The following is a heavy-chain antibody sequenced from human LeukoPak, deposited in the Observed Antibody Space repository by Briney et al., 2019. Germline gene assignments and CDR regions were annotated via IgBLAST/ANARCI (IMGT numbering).Heavy chain of an antibody. D-gene: IGHD4-11*01. Sequence: GGSLRLSCAASGFTFDDYGMSWVRQAPGKGLEWVSCINWNGGSTGYADSVKGRFTISRDNAKNFLYLQMNSLRAEDTALYYCARGGMTTYFDYWGQGTLVTVSS. J-gene: IGHJ4*02. CDR3: ARGGMTTYFDY. CDR1: GFTFDDYG. CDR2: INWNGGST. V-gene: IGHV3-20*04.